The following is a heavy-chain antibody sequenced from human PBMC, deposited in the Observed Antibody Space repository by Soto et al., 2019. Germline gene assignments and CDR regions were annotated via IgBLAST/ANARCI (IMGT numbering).Heavy chain of an antibody. CDR3: ARGRSSGYHY. CDR2: IKQDGSEK. CDR1: GFTFSRYW. D-gene: IGHD6-19*01. V-gene: IGHV3-7*01. J-gene: IGHJ4*02. Sequence: EVQLVESGGGLVQPGGSLRLSCAASGFTFSRYWVTWVRQAPGKGLEWVATIKQDGSEKYYVDSVKGRFTISRDNAKNSLFLQMNSLRAEDTAVYYCARGRSSGYHYWGQGTLVTVSS.